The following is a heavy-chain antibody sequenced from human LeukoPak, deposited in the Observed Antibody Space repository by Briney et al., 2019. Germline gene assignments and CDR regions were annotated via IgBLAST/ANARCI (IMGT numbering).Heavy chain of an antibody. D-gene: IGHD1-26*01. CDR1: GYTFTSYG. CDR3: ARDLAAYSGSPWYYFDY. V-gene: IGHV1-46*01. CDR2: INPSGGST. Sequence: GASVKVSCKASGYTFTSYGISWVRQAPGQGLEWMGIINPSGGSTSYAQKFQGRVTMTRDTSTSTVYMELSSLRSEDTAVYYCARDLAAYSGSPWYYFDYWGQGTLVTVSS. J-gene: IGHJ4*02.